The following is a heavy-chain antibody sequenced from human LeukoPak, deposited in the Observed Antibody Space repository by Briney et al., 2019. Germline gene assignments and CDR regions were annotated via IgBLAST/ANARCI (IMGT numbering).Heavy chain of an antibody. J-gene: IGHJ4*02. CDR1: GGSISSYY. D-gene: IGHD4-23*01. Sequence: PSETLSLTCTVSGGSISSYYWSWIRQPPGKGLEWIGYIYYSGSTNYNPSLKSRVTISVDTSKNQFSLKLSSVTAADTAVYYCARAFDYGGNHDYWGQGTLVTVSS. CDR2: IYYSGST. V-gene: IGHV4-59*01. CDR3: ARAFDYGGNHDY.